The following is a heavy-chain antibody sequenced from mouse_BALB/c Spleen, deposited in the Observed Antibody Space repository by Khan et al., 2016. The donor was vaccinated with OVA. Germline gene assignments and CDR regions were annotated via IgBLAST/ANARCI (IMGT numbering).Heavy chain of an antibody. V-gene: IGHV9-1*02. CDR2: INTSTGEP. Sequence: QIQLVQSGPELKKPGETVKISCKASGYTFTNFGMNWVKQAPGKALKWMGWINTSTGEPTYADDFKGRFAFSLETSASTAYLQINNLKNEDMATYFCARGLNYYGSWFTYWGQGTLGTVSA. D-gene: IGHD1-1*01. CDR3: ARGLNYYGSWFTY. J-gene: IGHJ3*01. CDR1: GYTFTNFG.